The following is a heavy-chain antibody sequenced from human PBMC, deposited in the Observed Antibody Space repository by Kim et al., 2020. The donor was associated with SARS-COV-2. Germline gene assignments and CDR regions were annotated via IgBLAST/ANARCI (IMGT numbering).Heavy chain of an antibody. J-gene: IGHJ4*02. CDR2: IYYSGST. CDR3: ARGDHSSSSPYVMDY. Sequence: SETLSLTCTVSGGSISSYYWSWIRQPPGKGLEWIGYIYYSGSTNYNPSLKSRVTISVDTSKNQFSLKLSSVTAADTAVYYCARGDHSSSSPYVMDYWGQGTLVTVSS. CDR1: GGSISSYY. D-gene: IGHD6-6*01. V-gene: IGHV4-59*13.